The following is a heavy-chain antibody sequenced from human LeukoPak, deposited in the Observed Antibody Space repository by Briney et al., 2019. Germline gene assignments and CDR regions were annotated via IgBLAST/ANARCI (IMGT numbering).Heavy chain of an antibody. CDR3: ARESGGWYKNAFDI. CDR2: ISGGDDST. CDR1: GFTFSSYS. D-gene: IGHD6-19*01. V-gene: IGHV3-23*01. Sequence: GGALRLSCAASGFTFSSYSMDWVRQAPGKGLGWVSAISGGDDSTYYADSVKGRFTISRDNSKNTLYLQMNSLRAEDTAVYYCARESGGWYKNAFDIWAKGQWSPSLQ. J-gene: IGHJ3*02.